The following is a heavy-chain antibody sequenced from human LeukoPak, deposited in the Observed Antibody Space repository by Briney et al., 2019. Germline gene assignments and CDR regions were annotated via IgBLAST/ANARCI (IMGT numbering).Heavy chain of an antibody. CDR1: GYTFSSYG. J-gene: IGHJ4*02. CDR3: AREIGSAARGR. V-gene: IGHV1-18*01. CDR2: ISADNGNT. D-gene: IGHD6-13*01. Sequence: ASVKVSCKASGYTFSSYGISWVRQAPGQGLEWMGWISADNGNTKYADKLQGRVTMTTDTSTTTAYMELRSLRSDDTAVYYCAREIGSAARGRWGQGTLVTVSS.